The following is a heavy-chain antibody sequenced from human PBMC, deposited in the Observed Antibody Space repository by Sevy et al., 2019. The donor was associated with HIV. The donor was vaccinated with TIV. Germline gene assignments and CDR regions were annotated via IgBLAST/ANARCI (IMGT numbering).Heavy chain of an antibody. J-gene: IGHJ5*02. CDR2: ISDDGSNK. CDR3: ARDPGYDFWSGRSWFDP. D-gene: IGHD3-3*01. CDR1: GFTFSSYA. V-gene: IGHV3-30-3*01. Sequence: GGSLRLSCAASGFTFSSYAMPWVRQAPGKGLERVAVISDDGSNKYYADSVKGRFTVSRDNSKNTLYLQMSSLRAEDTAVYYCARDPGYDFWSGRSWFDPWGQGTLVTVSS.